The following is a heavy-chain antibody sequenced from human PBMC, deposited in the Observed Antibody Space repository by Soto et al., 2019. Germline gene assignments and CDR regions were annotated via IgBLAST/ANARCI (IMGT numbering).Heavy chain of an antibody. V-gene: IGHV2-5*02. J-gene: IGHJ4*02. CDR2: IYWDDDK. Sequence: QITLKESGPTLVRPPQTLTLTCTFSGFSLTSGVGVGWIRQPPGKALEWLALIYWDDDKRYSPSLKNRLTITKATXKXQMXLTMTNVGPVHTATYFCAHIDPEIVTVGGHGGFDYWGQGTLVTVSS. CDR3: AHIDPEIVTVGGHGGFDY. CDR1: GFSLTSGVG. D-gene: IGHD5-12*01.